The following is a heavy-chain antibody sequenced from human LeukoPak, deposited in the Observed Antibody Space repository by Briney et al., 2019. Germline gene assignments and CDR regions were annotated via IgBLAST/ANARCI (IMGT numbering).Heavy chain of an antibody. CDR1: GYTFTGYY. V-gene: IGHV1-2*02. Sequence: ASVKVSCKASGYTFTGYYMHWVRQAPGQGLEWMGWINPNSGGTNYAQKFQGRVTMTRDTSISTAYMELSRLRSDDTAVYYCARVSTVHPRTVSAMVKSSYYYGMDVWGQGTTVTVSS. CDR3: ARVSTVHPRTVSAMVKSSYYYGMDV. J-gene: IGHJ6*02. D-gene: IGHD5-18*01. CDR2: INPNSGGT.